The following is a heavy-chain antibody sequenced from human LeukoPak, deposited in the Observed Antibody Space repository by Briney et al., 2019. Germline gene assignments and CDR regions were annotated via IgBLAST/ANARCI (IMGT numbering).Heavy chain of an antibody. CDR2: IIPIFGTA. D-gene: IGHD2-2*01. J-gene: IGHJ6*02. CDR3: ARIVVVPAAMALNYYYYGMDV. Sequence: GASVKVSCKASGGTFSSYAISWVRQAPGQGLEWMGGIIPIFGTANYAQKFQGRVTITADESTSTAYMELSSLRSEDTAVYYCARIVVVPAAMALNYYYYGMDVWGQGTTVTVSS. V-gene: IGHV1-69*13. CDR1: GGTFSSYA.